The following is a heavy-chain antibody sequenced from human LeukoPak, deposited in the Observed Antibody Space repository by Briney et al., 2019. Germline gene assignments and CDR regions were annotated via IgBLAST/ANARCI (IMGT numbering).Heavy chain of an antibody. CDR2: ISYDGSNK. V-gene: IGHV3-30*18. Sequence: PGGSLRLSCAASGFTFSSYGMHWVRQAPGKGLEWVAVISYDGSNKYYADSVKSRFTIPRDNSKNTLYLQMNSLRAEDTAVYYCAKDLITRPTGFGGDYWGQGTLVTVSS. D-gene: IGHD3-10*01. CDR3: AKDLITRPTGFGGDY. J-gene: IGHJ4*02. CDR1: GFTFSSYG.